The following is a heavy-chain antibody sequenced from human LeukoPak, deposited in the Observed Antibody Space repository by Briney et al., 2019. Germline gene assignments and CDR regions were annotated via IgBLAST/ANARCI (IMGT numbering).Heavy chain of an antibody. D-gene: IGHD3-22*01. V-gene: IGHV4-59*01. J-gene: IGHJ4*02. CDR3: ARGYYDRNDSSNPFDS. CDR1: GDSISSSY. CDR2: VHYTGKT. Sequence: PSETLSLTCTVSGDSISSSYWSWIRQPPGKRLEWVGYVHYTGKTNYNPSLNNRATISVDMSKNQFSLTLTSVTVADTAMYYCARGYYDRNDSSNPFDSWGQGTLVTVSA.